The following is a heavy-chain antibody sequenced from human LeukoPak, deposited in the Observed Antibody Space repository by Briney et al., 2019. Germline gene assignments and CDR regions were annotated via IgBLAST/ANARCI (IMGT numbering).Heavy chain of an antibody. D-gene: IGHD3-22*01. CDR2: MNPNSGNT. V-gene: IGHV1-8*01. Sequence: GASVKVSCKASGYTFTSYDINWVRQATGQGLEWMGWMNPNSGNTGYVQKFQGRVTMTRNTSISTAYMEPSSLRSEDAAVYYCARPDYYDSSGYYYFFNGMDVWGQGTTVTVSS. CDR1: GYTFTSYD. CDR3: ARPDYYDSSGYYYFFNGMDV. J-gene: IGHJ6*02.